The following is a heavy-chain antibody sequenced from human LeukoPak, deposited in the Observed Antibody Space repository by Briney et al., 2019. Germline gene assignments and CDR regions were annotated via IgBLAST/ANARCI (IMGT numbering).Heavy chain of an antibody. V-gene: IGHV3-7*01. Sequence: GGSLRLSCAVSGSTFSDYWMNWVRQAPGKGLEWVASIKQDGSDKSYVDSVKGRFTISRDNAKNSLYLQMSSLRAEDTAVYHCARDGTAAGLYFDLWGQGTLVTVSS. CDR1: GSTFSDYW. D-gene: IGHD6-13*01. CDR2: IKQDGSDK. J-gene: IGHJ4*01. CDR3: ARDGTAAGLYFDL.